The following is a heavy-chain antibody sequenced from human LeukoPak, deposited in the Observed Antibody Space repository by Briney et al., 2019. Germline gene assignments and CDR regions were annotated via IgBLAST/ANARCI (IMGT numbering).Heavy chain of an antibody. CDR3: ARLNSPGWFDP. CDR2: IYYSGST. Sequence: SETLSLTCTVSGSSISSSSYYWGWIRQPPGKGLEWIGSIYYSGSTYYNPSLKSRVTISVDTSKNQFSLKLSSVTAADTAVYYCARLNSPGWFDPWGQGTLVTVSS. V-gene: IGHV4-39*01. CDR1: GSSISSSSYY. J-gene: IGHJ5*02.